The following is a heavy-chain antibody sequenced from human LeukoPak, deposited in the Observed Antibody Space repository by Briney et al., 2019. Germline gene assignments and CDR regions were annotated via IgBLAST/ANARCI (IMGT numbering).Heavy chain of an antibody. J-gene: IGHJ4*02. CDR3: ARSHSPRPGIAVAGYGGYFDC. Sequence: SETLSLTCAVYGGSFSGYYWSWIRQPPGKGLEWIGEINHSGSTNYNPSLKSRVTISVDTSKNQFSLKLSSVTAADTAMYYWARSHSPRPGIAVAGYGGYFDCWGQGTLVTVSS. CDR2: INHSGST. V-gene: IGHV4-34*01. D-gene: IGHD6-19*01. CDR1: GGSFSGYY.